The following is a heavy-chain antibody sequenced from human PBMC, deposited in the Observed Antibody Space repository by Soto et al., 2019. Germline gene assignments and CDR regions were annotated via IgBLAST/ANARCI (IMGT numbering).Heavy chain of an antibody. CDR1: GYSFTTYW. V-gene: IGHV5-10-1*01. D-gene: IGHD6-19*01. Sequence: GESLKISCQGSGYSFTTYWISWVRQMPGKGLECMGRIDPTDSYTDYSPSFQGHVTISADKSISTAYLQWSSLKASDTAMYYCARGPPSPYAIAVAGNDAFDIWGQGTMVTVSS. J-gene: IGHJ3*02. CDR2: IDPTDSYT. CDR3: ARGPPSPYAIAVAGNDAFDI.